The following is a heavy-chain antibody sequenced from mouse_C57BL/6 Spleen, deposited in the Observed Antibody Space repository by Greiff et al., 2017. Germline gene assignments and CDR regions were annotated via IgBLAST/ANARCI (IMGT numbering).Heavy chain of an antibody. CDR3: ARGGTEDY. V-gene: IGHV1-82*01. D-gene: IGHD3-3*01. J-gene: IGHJ2*01. CDR2: IYPGDGDT. Sequence: VQLQQSGPELVKPGASVKISCKASGYAFSSSWMNWVKQRPGKGLEWIGGIYPGDGDTNYNGKFKGKATLTAYKTASTAYRQLSSLTSENSSVYFCARGGTEDYWGQGTTLTVSS. CDR1: GYAFSSSW.